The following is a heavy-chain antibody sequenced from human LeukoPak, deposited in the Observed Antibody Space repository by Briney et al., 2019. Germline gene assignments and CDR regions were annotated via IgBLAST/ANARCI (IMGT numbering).Heavy chain of an antibody. CDR2: VSGHNGDT. D-gene: IGHD1-14*01. CDR1: GYTLISYG. CDR3: ARRAGALNPFDY. V-gene: IGHV1-18*01. Sequence: ASVKVSCKASGYTLISYGISWVRQAPGQGLEWMGWVSGHNGDTNYAQKVQGRVTMTTDTSTSTAYMELRSLRSDDTAVYYCARRAGALNPFDYWGQGTLVTVSS. J-gene: IGHJ4*02.